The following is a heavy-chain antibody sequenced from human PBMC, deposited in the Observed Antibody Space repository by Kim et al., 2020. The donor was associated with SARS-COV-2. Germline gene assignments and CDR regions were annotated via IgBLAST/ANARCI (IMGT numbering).Heavy chain of an antibody. CDR1: GFTFSSHD. CDR2: IGADGDT. D-gene: IGHD1-26*01. Sequence: GGSLRLSCAASGFTFSSHDMHWVRQATGKGLESVSGIGADGDTYYLGSVRGRFTISRENAKNSLYLQMNSLTVGDTAVYYWVRELSGSNYYYGMDVWGQGTTVTVSS. V-gene: IGHV3-13*01. J-gene: IGHJ6*02. CDR3: VRELSGSNYYYGMDV.